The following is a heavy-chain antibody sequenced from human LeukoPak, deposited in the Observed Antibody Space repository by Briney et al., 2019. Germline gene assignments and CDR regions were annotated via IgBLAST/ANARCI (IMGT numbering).Heavy chain of an antibody. CDR1: GGSFSGYY. Sequence: SETLSLXCAVYGGSFSGYYWSWIRQPPGKGLEWIGEINHSGSTNYDPSLKSRVTISVDTSKNQFSLKLSSVTAADTAVYYCARLGPSSSWYARDYWGQGTLVTVSS. V-gene: IGHV4-34*01. J-gene: IGHJ4*02. CDR3: ARLGPSSSWYARDY. CDR2: INHSGST. D-gene: IGHD6-13*01.